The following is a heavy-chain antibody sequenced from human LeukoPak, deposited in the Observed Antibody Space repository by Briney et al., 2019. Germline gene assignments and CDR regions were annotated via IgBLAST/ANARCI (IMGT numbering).Heavy chain of an antibody. CDR1: GDSVSSDIAV. Sequence: SQTLSLTCVITGDSVSSDIAVWNWIRQSPSRGLEWLGRTYYRSKWYNDYAVSVKSRITINPDTSKNQFSLQLNSVTPEDTAVYYCARDLGYYDFWSGYYLYYYYYGMDVWGQGTTVTVSS. CDR2: TYYRSKWYN. D-gene: IGHD3-3*01. CDR3: ARDLGYYDFWSGYYLYYYYYGMDV. J-gene: IGHJ6*02. V-gene: IGHV6-1*01.